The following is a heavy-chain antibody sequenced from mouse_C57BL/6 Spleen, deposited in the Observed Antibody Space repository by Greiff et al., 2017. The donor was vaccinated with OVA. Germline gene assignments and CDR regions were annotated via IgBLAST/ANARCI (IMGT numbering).Heavy chain of an antibody. CDR2: ISDGGSYI. V-gene: IGHV5-4*01. J-gene: IGHJ2*01. CDR1: GFTFSSYA. Sequence: EVQLLESGGGLVKPGGSLKLSCAASGFTFSSYAMTWVRQTPEKRLEWVATISDGGSYIYYPDNVKGRFTISRDKAKNTLYLQMSRLKSEDTAMYYCARVYGSSYGYFDYWGQGTTLTVSS. CDR3: ARVYGSSYGYFDY. D-gene: IGHD1-1*01.